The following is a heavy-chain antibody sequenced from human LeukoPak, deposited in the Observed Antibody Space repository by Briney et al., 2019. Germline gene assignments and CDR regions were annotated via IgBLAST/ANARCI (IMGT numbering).Heavy chain of an antibody. CDR3: ARDQEYYGSGSPDLYYMDV. J-gene: IGHJ6*03. V-gene: IGHV4-59*12. CDR1: GGSIRSYF. CDR2: ISNIGSS. D-gene: IGHD3-10*01. Sequence: SETLSLTCTVSGGSIRSYFWTWIRQSPGRGLEWIGYISNIGSSNYNPSLKSRVTMSVDTSKNQFSLKLSSVTAADTAVYYCARDQEYYGSGSPDLYYMDVWGKGTTVTISS.